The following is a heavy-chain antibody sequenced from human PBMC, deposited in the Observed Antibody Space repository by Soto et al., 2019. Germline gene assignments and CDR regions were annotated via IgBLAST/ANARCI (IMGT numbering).Heavy chain of an antibody. J-gene: IGHJ5*02. CDR3: SREDRPSRSGYGP. CDR1: GFTFTNYW. Sequence: HPGGSLRLSCAASGFTFTNYWMHWVRQGPGKGLMWVSRINGDGSSTKYADSVTGRFTISIDNAKNTLYLQMNSLTAEDTAVYYCSREDRPSRSGYGPWGQGTVVTVSS. CDR2: INGDGSST. D-gene: IGHD5-12*01. V-gene: IGHV3-74*01.